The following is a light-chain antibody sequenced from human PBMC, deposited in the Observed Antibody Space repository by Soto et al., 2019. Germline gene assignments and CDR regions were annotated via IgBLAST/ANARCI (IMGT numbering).Light chain of an antibody. J-gene: IGKJ5*01. Sequence: EIVLTQSPATLSLSPGERATLSCRASQSVSSYLAWYQQKPGQAPRLLIYDASNRATGIPARFSGSGSGTDFILTISRLEPEGFAVYYCQQRSSWPITFGQGTRLEIK. CDR1: QSVSSY. CDR2: DAS. V-gene: IGKV3-11*01. CDR3: QQRSSWPIT.